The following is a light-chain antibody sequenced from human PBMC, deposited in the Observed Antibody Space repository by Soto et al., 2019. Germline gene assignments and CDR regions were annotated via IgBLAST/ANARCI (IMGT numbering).Light chain of an antibody. CDR3: ASWDDSLDGPWL. Sequence: QSALTQPPSASGTPGQGVNISCSGSNSNIGSHAVNWYQQLPGMAPRLLIYNTNRRHPGVPDPFSASKSGMSASLAISGLQVDDEADYFCASWDDSLDGPWLFGGGTKLTVL. J-gene: IGLJ3*02. CDR2: NTN. V-gene: IGLV1-44*01. CDR1: NSNIGSHA.